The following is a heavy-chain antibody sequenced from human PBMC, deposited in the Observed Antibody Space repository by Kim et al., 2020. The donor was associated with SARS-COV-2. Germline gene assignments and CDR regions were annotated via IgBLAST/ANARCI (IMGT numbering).Heavy chain of an antibody. CDR2: IGVTDGSS. Sequence: GGSLRLSCAASGFTFSSYGMTWVRQAPGKGLEWVSIIGVTDGSSYYADSVKGRFTISRDNSKNTLSLQMNSLRADDTAVYHCAKVRLAGAGRDFDYWAREPWSPSPQ. CDR1: GFTFSSYG. V-gene: IGHV3-23*01. J-gene: IGHJ4*02. D-gene: IGHD6-13*01. CDR3: AKVRLAGAGRDFDY.